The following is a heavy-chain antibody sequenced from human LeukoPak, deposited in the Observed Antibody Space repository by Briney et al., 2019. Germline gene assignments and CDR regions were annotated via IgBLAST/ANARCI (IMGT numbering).Heavy chain of an antibody. CDR1: GGSISRGGYY. Sequence: PSETLSLTCTVSGGSISRGGYYWSWIRHHPGKGLEWIGYIYYSGSTYYNPSLKSRVTMSVDTSKNQFSLKLSSVTAADTAVYYCARVSGTMIGYFDLWGRGTLVTVSS. J-gene: IGHJ2*01. V-gene: IGHV4-31*03. CDR3: ARVSGTMIGYFDL. CDR2: IYYSGST. D-gene: IGHD3-22*01.